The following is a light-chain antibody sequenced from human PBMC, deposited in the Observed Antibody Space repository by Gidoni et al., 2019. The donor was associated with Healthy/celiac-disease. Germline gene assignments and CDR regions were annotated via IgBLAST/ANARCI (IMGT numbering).Light chain of an antibody. V-gene: IGKV3-11*01. CDR3: QQRSNGSYT. CDR1: QSVSSY. J-gene: IGKJ2*01. CDR2: DAS. Sequence: EIVLTQSPATLSLSPGERATLSCRASQSVSSYLAWYQQKPGQAPRLLIYDASNRATGIPARFSGSGSGTDFTLTISSLEPEDFAVYYCQQRSNGSYTFXXXTKLEIK.